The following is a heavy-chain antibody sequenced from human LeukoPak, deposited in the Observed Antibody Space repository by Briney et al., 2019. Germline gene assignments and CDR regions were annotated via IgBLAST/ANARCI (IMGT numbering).Heavy chain of an antibody. D-gene: IGHD3-3*01. Sequence: PSQTLSLTCTVSGGSLSSGGYYWSWIRQHPGKGLEWIGYIYYSGSTYYNPSLKSRVTISVDTSKNQFSPKLSSVTAADTAVYYCARSLTSDYDFWSGYYDNWFDPWGQGTLVTVSS. CDR1: GGSLSSGGYY. V-gene: IGHV4-31*03. CDR2: IYYSGST. CDR3: ARSLTSDYDFWSGYYDNWFDP. J-gene: IGHJ5*02.